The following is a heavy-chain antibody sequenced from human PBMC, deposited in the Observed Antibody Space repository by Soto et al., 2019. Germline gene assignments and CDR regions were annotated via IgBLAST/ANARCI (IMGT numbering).Heavy chain of an antibody. J-gene: IGHJ4*02. CDR1: GYSFTSLD. CDR2: MQPSTGRT. D-gene: IGHD1-26*01. Sequence: ASVKVSCKASGYSFTSLDINWVRQTAGQGLEWMGWMQPSTGRTGYAQKFQGRVTMTRDTSINTAYMELTTLTSDDTAFYYCVRGVSAGVDYSGQGTLVTVSS. V-gene: IGHV1-8*01. CDR3: VRGVSAGVDY.